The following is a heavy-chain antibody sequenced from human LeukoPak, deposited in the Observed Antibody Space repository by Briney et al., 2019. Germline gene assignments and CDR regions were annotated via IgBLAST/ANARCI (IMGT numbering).Heavy chain of an antibody. J-gene: IGHJ4*02. CDR1: GFTYSSYW. Sequence: GGSLRLSGAASGFTYSSYWMSWVRQAPGKGLEWVANIKQDGSEKDYVDSVKGRFTISRDNAKNSLYLQMNSLRAEDTAVYYCVRYRGGGYFDYWSQGTLVTVSS. D-gene: IGHD3-16*01. CDR2: IKQDGSEK. CDR3: VRYRGGGYFDY. V-gene: IGHV3-7*01.